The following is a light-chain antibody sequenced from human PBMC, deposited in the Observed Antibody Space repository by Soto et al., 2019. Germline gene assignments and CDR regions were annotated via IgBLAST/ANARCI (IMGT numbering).Light chain of an antibody. CDR1: SGHSSYT. CDR3: QTWGSDIHVV. Sequence: QSVLTQSPSASASLGASVKLTCTLSSGHSSYTIARHQQQPEKGPRYLMTLNSDGSHAKGDGIPARFSGSSSGAERYLTISSLQSEDEADYYCQTWGSDIHVVFGGGTKLTVL. CDR2: LNSDGSH. V-gene: IGLV4-69*01. J-gene: IGLJ2*01.